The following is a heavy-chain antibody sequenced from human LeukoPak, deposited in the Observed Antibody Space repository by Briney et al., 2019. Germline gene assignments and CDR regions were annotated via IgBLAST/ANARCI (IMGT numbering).Heavy chain of an antibody. Sequence: GGSLRLSCAASGFTFSSYEMNWVRQAPGKGLEWVSYISSSGSTIYYADSVKGRFTISRDNSKNTLYLQMNSLRAEDTAVYYCARAQVAGNYYYYYMDVWGKGTTVTISS. CDR3: ARAQVAGNYYYYYMDV. CDR1: GFTFSSYE. V-gene: IGHV3-48*03. CDR2: ISSSGSTI. J-gene: IGHJ6*03. D-gene: IGHD6-19*01.